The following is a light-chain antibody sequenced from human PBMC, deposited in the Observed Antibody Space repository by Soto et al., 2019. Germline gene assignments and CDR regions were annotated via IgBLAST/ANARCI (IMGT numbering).Light chain of an antibody. V-gene: IGKV3-20*01. CDR2: GAS. CDR1: QSVSSN. J-gene: IGKJ4*01. CDR3: QQYGSSPLT. Sequence: EIVMTQSPATLSVSPGERATLSCRASQSVSSNLAWYQQKPGQTPRLLMYGASTRPTGIPDRFSGSGSGTDFTLTISRLEPEDFAVYYCQQYGSSPLTFGGGTKVDIK.